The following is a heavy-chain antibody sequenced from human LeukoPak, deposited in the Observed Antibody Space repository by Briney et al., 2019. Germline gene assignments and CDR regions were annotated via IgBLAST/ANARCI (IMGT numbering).Heavy chain of an antibody. CDR2: INHSGST. J-gene: IGHJ3*02. D-gene: IGHD5/OR15-5a*01. Sequence: SETLSLTCAVYGGSFSGYYWSWIRQPPGKGLEWIGEINHSGSTYYNPSLKSRVTISVDTSKNQFSLKLSSVTAADTAVYYCARGPAVLRGKAFDIWGQGTMVTVSS. CDR3: ARGPAVLRGKAFDI. V-gene: IGHV4-34*01. CDR1: GGSFSGYY.